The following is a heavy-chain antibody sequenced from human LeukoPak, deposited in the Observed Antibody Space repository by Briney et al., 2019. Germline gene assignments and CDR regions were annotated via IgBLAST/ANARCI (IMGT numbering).Heavy chain of an antibody. CDR3: ARDSDSAIPYCYFDL. CDR1: GFTFSSYW. D-gene: IGHD2-2*02. CDR2: IKQDGSEK. V-gene: IGHV3-7*03. Sequence: PGGSLRLSCAASGFTFSSYWMSWVRQAPGKGLEWVANIKQDGSEKYYVDSVKGRFTISRDNAKTSLYLQMSSLRVEDTATYFCARDSDSAIPYCYFDLWGRGTLVTVSS. J-gene: IGHJ2*01.